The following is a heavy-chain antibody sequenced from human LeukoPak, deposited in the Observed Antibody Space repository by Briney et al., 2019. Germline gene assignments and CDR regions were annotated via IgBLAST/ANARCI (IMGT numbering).Heavy chain of an antibody. CDR1: GYTFTSYD. V-gene: IGHV1-8*03. D-gene: IGHD2-15*01. CDR2: MNPNSGNT. CDR3: ARENLDNRYCSGGSCPPSTYYYYMDV. Sequence: ASVKVSCKASGYTFTSYDINWVRQATGQGLEWMGWMNPNSGNTAYAQKFQGRVTITRNTSISTAYMELSSLRSEDTAVYYCARENLDNRYCSGGSCPPSTYYYYMDVWGKGTTVTVSS. J-gene: IGHJ6*03.